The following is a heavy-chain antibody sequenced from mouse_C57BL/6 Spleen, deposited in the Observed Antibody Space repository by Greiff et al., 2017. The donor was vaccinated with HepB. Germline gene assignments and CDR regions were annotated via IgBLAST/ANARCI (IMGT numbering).Heavy chain of an antibody. J-gene: IGHJ4*01. CDR1: GFTFSSYT. V-gene: IGHV5-9*01. CDR2: ISGGGGNT. D-gene: IGHD2-5*01. Sequence: EVQLVESGGGLVKPGGSLKLSCAASGFTFSSYTMSWVRQTPEKRLEWVATISGGGGNTYYPDSVKGRFTISRDNAKNTLYLQMSSLRSEDTALYYGARHEDYSNYVGYYAMDYWGQGTSVTVSS. CDR3: ARHEDYSNYVGYYAMDY.